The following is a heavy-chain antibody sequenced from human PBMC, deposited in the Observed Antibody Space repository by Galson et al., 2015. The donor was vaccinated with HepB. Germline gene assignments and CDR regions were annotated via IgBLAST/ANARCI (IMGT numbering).Heavy chain of an antibody. J-gene: IGHJ4*02. Sequence: SLRLSCAASGFTVSSNYMSWVRQAPGKGLEWVSIIYSGGSIYSADSVKGRFTISRDNSNNTLYLQMNSLRAEDTAVYYCARGSPYYDFWSGYYYYFDHWGQGTLVTVSS. D-gene: IGHD3-3*01. CDR2: IYSGGSI. CDR3: ARGSPYYDFWSGYYYYFDH. V-gene: IGHV3-53*01. CDR1: GFTVSSNY.